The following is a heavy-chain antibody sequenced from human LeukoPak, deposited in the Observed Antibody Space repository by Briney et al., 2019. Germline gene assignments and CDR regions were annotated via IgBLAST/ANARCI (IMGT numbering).Heavy chain of an antibody. CDR3: AKGAEYYYDSSGYYTL. CDR2: IGRVG. D-gene: IGHD3-22*01. V-gene: IGHV3-23*01. CDR1: GFAFASFP. J-gene: IGHJ4*02. Sequence: GGSLRLSCAASGFAFASFPMGWVRQAPGKGLEWVSSIGRVGYYADSVKGRFTISRDNSKNTLYLQMNSLRAEDTAVYYCAKGAEYYYDSSGYYTLWGQGTLVTVSS.